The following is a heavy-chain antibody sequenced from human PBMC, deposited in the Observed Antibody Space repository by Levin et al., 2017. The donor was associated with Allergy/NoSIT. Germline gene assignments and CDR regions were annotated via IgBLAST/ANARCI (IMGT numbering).Heavy chain of an antibody. J-gene: IGHJ4*02. CDR2: IIPAFAST. Sequence: SVKVSCKAFGGTLRNYPISWVRQAPGQGLEWMGGIIPAFASTNYAQKFQGRVTITADESTRTAYMELRSLRSEDKAVYFCARPRGGFYGSGSFDSWGQGTLVTVSS. V-gene: IGHV1-69*13. D-gene: IGHD3-10*01. CDR1: GGTLRNYP. CDR3: ARPRGGFYGSGSFDS.